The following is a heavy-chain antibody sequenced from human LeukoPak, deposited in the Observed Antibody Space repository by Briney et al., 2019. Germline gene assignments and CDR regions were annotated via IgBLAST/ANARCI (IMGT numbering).Heavy chain of an antibody. Sequence: GESLQISCKGSGYGFTAYWIGWVRQMPGKGLEWMGRTDPSDSFSDYSPSFQGHVTISTDKSISTSFLQWSSLKTSDTAVYYCARYWSGYYTNAFDFWGQGTMVTVSS. J-gene: IGHJ3*01. V-gene: IGHV5-10-1*01. CDR1: GYGFTAYW. CDR3: ARYWSGYYTNAFDF. D-gene: IGHD3-3*01. CDR2: TDPSDSFS.